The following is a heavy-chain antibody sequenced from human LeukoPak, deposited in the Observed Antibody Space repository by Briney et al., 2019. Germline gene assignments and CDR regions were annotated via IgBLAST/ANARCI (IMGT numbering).Heavy chain of an antibody. CDR1: GYTFTGYY. CDR2: FNPNSGGT. J-gene: IGHJ3*02. D-gene: IGHD2-21*01. V-gene: IGHV1-2*02. Sequence: GASVKVSCKASGYTFTGYYIHWVRQAPGQGLEWMGWFNPNSGGTNYAQKFQGRVTMTRDMSISTAYMELSRLRSDDTAVYYCAFGSKNSCYFWCAFDIWGQGTMVTVSS. CDR3: AFGSKNSCYFWCAFDI.